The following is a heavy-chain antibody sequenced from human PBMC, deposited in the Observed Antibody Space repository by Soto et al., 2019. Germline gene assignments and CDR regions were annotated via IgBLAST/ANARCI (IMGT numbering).Heavy chain of an antibody. Sequence: GGSLRLSCVASGFTFTNYVMQWVRQAPGKGLEWVAVISNDGSKIYYGESVKGRFTISRDDSKNTLDLQMNSLRADDKAIYYCARVDSGMDVWGQGTTVTVSS. CDR2: ISNDGSKI. CDR1: GFTFTNYV. V-gene: IGHV3-30*03. J-gene: IGHJ6*02. CDR3: ARVDSGMDV.